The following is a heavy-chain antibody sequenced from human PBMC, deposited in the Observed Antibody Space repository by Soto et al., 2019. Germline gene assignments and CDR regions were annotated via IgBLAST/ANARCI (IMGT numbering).Heavy chain of an antibody. Sequence: QLQMQEPGPGLVKPSETLSLTCTVSDGSISTSSYYWGWIRQSTGTGPVCIGTIFYTGRTYYNPCLECRVTLSVDTSKSQFSLHLTSVTAADTAVYYCTRHHPHHDDSSGYFDYWGQGTLGTVSS. V-gene: IGHV4-39*01. D-gene: IGHD3-22*01. CDR1: DGSISTSSYY. CDR2: IFYTGRT. J-gene: IGHJ4*02. CDR3: TRHHPHHDDSSGYFDY.